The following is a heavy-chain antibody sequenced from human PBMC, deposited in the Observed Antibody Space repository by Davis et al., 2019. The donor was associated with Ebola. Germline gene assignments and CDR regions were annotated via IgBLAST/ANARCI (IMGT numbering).Heavy chain of an antibody. CDR3: AREDRLDVLSRQGLYFDS. CDR2: ISYSGST. J-gene: IGHJ4*02. D-gene: IGHD2-15*01. Sequence: SETLSLTCTVSGCSISSGGYYWSWIRQHPEKGLEWLGYISYSGSTYDNPSLTSRVTISVDTSKSQFSLKLSSVTSADPAVYFCAREDRLDVLSRQGLYFDSWGQGTLVTVSP. CDR1: GCSISSGGYY. V-gene: IGHV4-31*03.